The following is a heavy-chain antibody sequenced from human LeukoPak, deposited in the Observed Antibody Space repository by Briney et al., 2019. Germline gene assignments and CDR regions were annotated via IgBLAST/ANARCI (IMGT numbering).Heavy chain of an antibody. D-gene: IGHD2-2*01. CDR3: TSWEAAIRDYFDY. V-gene: IGHV3-73*01. CDR2: IRSKANSYAT. CDR1: GFTFSGSA. Sequence: GGSLRLSCAASGFTFSGSAMHWVRPASGKGLEWVGRIRSKANSYATAYAASVKGRFTISRDDSKNTAYLQMNSLKTEDTAVYYCTSWEAAIRDYFDYWGQGTLVTVSS. J-gene: IGHJ4*02.